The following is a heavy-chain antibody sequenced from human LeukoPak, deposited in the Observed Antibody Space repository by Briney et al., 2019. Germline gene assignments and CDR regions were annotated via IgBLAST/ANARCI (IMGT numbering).Heavy chain of an antibody. Sequence: SETLSLTCSVSGGSISSSSYYWGWIRPPPGTWLELGGSIYYGGSTYNNPSLKSRVTISVDTSKNQFTLKLSSVTAADTAVYYCATQKYYYDSSGYWVVGDYIDYWGQGTLVTVSP. J-gene: IGHJ4*02. D-gene: IGHD3-22*01. V-gene: IGHV4-39*01. CDR3: ATQKYYYDSSGYWVVGDYIDY. CDR1: GGSISSSSYY. CDR2: IYYGGST.